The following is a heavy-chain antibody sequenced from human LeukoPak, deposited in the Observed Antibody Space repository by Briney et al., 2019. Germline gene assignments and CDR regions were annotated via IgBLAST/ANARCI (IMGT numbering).Heavy chain of an antibody. D-gene: IGHD5-24*01. CDR3: ARALGDGYNIDY. CDR1: GGSISSYY. Sequence: SETLSLTCTVSGGSISSYYWSWIRQPPGKGLEWIGYIYYSGSTNYNPSLKSRVTISVDTSKNQFSLKLSSVTAADTAVYYCARALGDGYNIDYWGQGTLSPSPQ. CDR2: IYYSGST. V-gene: IGHV4-59*01. J-gene: IGHJ4*02.